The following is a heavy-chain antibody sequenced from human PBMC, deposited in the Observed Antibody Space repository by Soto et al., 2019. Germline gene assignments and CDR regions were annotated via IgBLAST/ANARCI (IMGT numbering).Heavy chain of an antibody. Sequence: QVQLVQSGAEVKKPGASVKVSCKASGYTCTSYDINCVRQATGQGLEWMGWMNPNSGNTGYAQKFQGRVTMTRNTSISTAYMELSSLRSEDTAVYYCARGDQWELLFWFDPWGQGTLVTVSS. J-gene: IGHJ5*02. CDR1: GYTCTSYD. V-gene: IGHV1-8*01. CDR2: MNPNSGNT. D-gene: IGHD1-26*01. CDR3: ARGDQWELLFWFDP.